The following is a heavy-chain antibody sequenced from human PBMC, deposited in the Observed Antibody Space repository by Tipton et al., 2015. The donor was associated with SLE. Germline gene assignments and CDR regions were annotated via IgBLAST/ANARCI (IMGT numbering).Heavy chain of an antibody. D-gene: IGHD2-8*01. CDR3: ARDEGLMLGYYYYMDV. CDR2: ISHDGSNK. V-gene: IGHV3-30*12. Sequence: SLRLSCAASGFTFSSYGMHWVRQAPGKGLEWVAVISHDGSNKYYADSVKGRFTISRDNAKNSLYLQMNSLKAEDTAVYYCARDEGLMLGYYYYMDVWGKGTTVTVSS. CDR1: GFTFSSYG. J-gene: IGHJ6*03.